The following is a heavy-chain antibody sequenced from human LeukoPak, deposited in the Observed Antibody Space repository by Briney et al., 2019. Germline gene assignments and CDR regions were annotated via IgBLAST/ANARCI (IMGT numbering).Heavy chain of an antibody. CDR2: ISASGDST. CDR1: GFTFSTNA. V-gene: IGHV3-23*01. CDR3: AKGLRGSMNYYLFDY. Sequence: PGGSLRLSCAASGFTFSTNAMSWVRQAPGKGLEWVSGISASGDSTYYADSVKGRFAISRDNSKNTLYLQMNSLRAEDTAIYYCAKGLRGSMNYYLFDYWGQGTLVTVPS. J-gene: IGHJ4*02. D-gene: IGHD3/OR15-3a*01.